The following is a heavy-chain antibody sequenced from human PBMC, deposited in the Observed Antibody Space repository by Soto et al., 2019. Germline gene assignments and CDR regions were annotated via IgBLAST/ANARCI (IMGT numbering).Heavy chain of an antibody. CDR3: ARLGRRSSSWYGGYYYYYGMDV. V-gene: IGHV4-34*01. Sequence: LSLTCAVYGGSFSGYYWSWIRQPPGKGLEWIGEINHSGSTNYNPSLKSRVTISVDTSKNQFSLKLSSVTAADTAVYYCARLGRRSSSWYGGYYYYYGMDVWGQGTTVTVSS. D-gene: IGHD6-13*01. CDR1: GGSFSGYY. CDR2: INHSGST. J-gene: IGHJ6*02.